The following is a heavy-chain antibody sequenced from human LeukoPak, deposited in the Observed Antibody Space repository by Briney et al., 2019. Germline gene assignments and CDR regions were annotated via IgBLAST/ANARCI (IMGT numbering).Heavy chain of an antibody. J-gene: IGHJ6*02. Sequence: PGGSLRLSCAASGFTFSSYSMNWVRQAPEKGLEWVSSISSSSSYIYYADSVKGRFTISRDNAKNSLYLQMNSLRAEDTAVYYCARGCSSTSCSNYYYYGMDVWGQGTTVTVSS. CDR1: GFTFSSYS. CDR2: ISSSSSYI. D-gene: IGHD2-2*01. CDR3: ARGCSSTSCSNYYYYGMDV. V-gene: IGHV3-21*01.